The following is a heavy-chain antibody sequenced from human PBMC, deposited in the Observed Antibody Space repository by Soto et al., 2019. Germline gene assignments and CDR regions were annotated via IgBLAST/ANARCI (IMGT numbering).Heavy chain of an antibody. D-gene: IGHD3-22*01. CDR3: ARDTIYDSSGYYLANYGMDV. CDR2: ISSSSSTI. J-gene: IGHJ6*02. Sequence: GGSLRLSCAASGFTFSRYSMNWVRQAPGKGLEWVSYISSSSSTIYYADSVKGRFTISRDNAKNSLYLQMNSLRDEDTAVYYCARDTIYDSSGYYLANYGMDVWGQGTTVTVSS. CDR1: GFTFSRYS. V-gene: IGHV3-48*02.